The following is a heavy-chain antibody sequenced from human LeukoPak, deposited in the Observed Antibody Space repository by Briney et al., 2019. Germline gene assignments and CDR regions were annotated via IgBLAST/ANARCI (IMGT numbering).Heavy chain of an antibody. Sequence: ASVKVSCKASGYTFTSYDINWVRQATGQGLEWMGGMNPNSGNTGYAQKFQGRVTMTRNTSISTAYMELRSLRSEDTAVYYCARRIGAIRDNWFDPWGQGTLVTVSS. CDR1: GYTFTSYD. CDR3: ARRIGAIRDNWFDP. V-gene: IGHV1-8*01. CDR2: MNPNSGNT. D-gene: IGHD3-10*01. J-gene: IGHJ5*02.